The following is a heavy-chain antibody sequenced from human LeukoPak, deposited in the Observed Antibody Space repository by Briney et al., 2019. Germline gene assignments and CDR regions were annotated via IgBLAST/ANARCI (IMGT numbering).Heavy chain of an antibody. CDR1: GGSISSSNW. V-gene: IGHV4-4*02. D-gene: IGHD5-24*01. CDR3: ARGPDDYNNPDAFDI. J-gene: IGHJ3*02. Sequence: SGTLSLTCAVSGGSISSSNWWSWVRQPPGKGLEWIGEIYHSGSTNYNPSLKSRVTISVDTSKNQFSLKLSSVTAADTAVYYCARGPDDYNNPDAFDIWGQGTMVTVSS. CDR2: IYHSGST.